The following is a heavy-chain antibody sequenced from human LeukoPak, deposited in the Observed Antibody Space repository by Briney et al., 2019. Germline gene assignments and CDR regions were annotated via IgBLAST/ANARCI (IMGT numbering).Heavy chain of an antibody. J-gene: IGHJ4*02. CDR2: ISSSSSYI. CDR1: GFTFSSYS. Sequence: GGSLRLSCAASGFTFSSYSMNWVRQAPGKGLEWVSSISSSSSYIYYADSVKGRFTISRDNAKNSLYLQMNSLRAEDTAVYYCASSPRKYYFDYWGQGTLVTVSS. V-gene: IGHV3-21*01. CDR3: ASSPRKYYFDY.